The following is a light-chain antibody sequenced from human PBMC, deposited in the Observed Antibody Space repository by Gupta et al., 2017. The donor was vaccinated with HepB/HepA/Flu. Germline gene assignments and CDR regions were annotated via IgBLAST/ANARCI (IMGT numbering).Light chain of an antibody. J-gene: IGLJ1*01. CDR2: NNN. V-gene: IGLV1-40*01. CDR1: SSNIGAGYD. CDR3: QSYDSSLSGDV. Sequence: QSVLTQPPSVSGAPGQRVTISCTESSSNIGAGYDVHWYQQLPGTAPKLLIYNNNSRPSGVPDRVSGSKAGTSASLAVTGLQAEDEADYYCQSYDSSLSGDVFGSGTKVTVL.